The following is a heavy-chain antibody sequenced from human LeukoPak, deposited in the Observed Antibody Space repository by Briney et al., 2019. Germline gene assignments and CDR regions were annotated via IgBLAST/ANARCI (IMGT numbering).Heavy chain of an antibody. Sequence: PSETLSLTCAVYGGSFSGYYWSWIRQPPGKGLEWIGRIYTSGSTNYNPSLKSRVTISVDTSKNQFSLKLSSVTAADTAVYYCARVSGGWFDPWGQGTLVTVSS. CDR2: IYTSGST. CDR1: GGSFSGYY. V-gene: IGHV4-59*10. J-gene: IGHJ5*02. D-gene: IGHD1-14*01. CDR3: ARVSGGWFDP.